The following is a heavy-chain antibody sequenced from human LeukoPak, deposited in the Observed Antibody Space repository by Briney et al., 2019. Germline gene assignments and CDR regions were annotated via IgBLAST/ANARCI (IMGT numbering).Heavy chain of an antibody. D-gene: IGHD3-10*01. Sequence: PGGSLRLSCAASGFTFSDYYMSWIRQAPGKGLEWVSYISSSGYMIYADSVKGRFTISRDSAKNSLYLQMNSLRAEDTAVYYCARVGGSIWFGEFRFDPWGQGTLVTVSS. V-gene: IGHV3-11*01. CDR2: ISSSGYMI. CDR3: ARVGGSIWFGEFRFDP. J-gene: IGHJ5*02. CDR1: GFTFSDYY.